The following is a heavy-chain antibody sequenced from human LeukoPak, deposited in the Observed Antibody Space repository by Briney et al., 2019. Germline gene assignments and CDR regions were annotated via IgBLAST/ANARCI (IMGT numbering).Heavy chain of an antibody. CDR1: GGSISPYY. V-gene: IGHV4-4*07. J-gene: IGHJ3*01. D-gene: IGHD2-2*02. Sequence: SETLSLTCTVSGGSISPYYWGWIRQPAGKGLEWIGRMFTSGNTNCNSSLKSRVTMSVDTSKNQFSLKLISVTAADTAVYYCARSRCYNCAFDVWGQGTMVTVSS. CDR2: MFTSGNT. CDR3: ARSRCYNCAFDV.